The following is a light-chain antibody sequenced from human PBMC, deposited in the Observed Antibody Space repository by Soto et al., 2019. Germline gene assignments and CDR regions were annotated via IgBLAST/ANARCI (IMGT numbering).Light chain of an antibody. J-gene: IGLJ1*01. CDR3: VLYVGGGTYV. Sequence: QTVVTQEPSCSVSPGGTVTLTCGLSSGSVSTGHFPSWYQQTPGQAPRTLIYDTNSRSSGVPDRFSGSILGTKAALTITGAQADDESDYCCVLYVGGGTYVFGAVTKLTVL. CDR1: SGSVSTGHF. CDR2: DTN. V-gene: IGLV8-61*01.